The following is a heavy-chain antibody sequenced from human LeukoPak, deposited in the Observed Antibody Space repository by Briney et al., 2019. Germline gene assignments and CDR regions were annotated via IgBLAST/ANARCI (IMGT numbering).Heavy chain of an antibody. V-gene: IGHV4-4*02. CDR2: IYHSGSA. Sequence: SETLSLTCAVSGGSISSSNWWSWVRQPPGKGLEWIGEIYHSGSANYNPSLKSRVTISVDKSKNQFSLKLSSVTAADTAVYYCAREIEAKQWLLDYWGQGTLVNVSS. D-gene: IGHD6-19*01. CDR3: AREIEAKQWLLDY. J-gene: IGHJ4*02. CDR1: GGSISSSNW.